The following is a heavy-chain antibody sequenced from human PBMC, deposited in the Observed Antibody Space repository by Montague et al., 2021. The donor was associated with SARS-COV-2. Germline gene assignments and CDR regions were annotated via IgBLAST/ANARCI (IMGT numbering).Heavy chain of an antibody. CDR2: INHSGST. V-gene: IGHV4-34*01. CDR3: ASDFKNSYAMDV. Sequence: SETLSLTCAVYGGSFSGYYWNWIRQPPGKGLEWIGEINHSGSTNYNPSLKSRVTMSVDTSKNQFSLKLSSVTAADTVIYYCASDFKNSYAMDVWGQGTTVIVSS. D-gene: IGHD3/OR15-3a*01. CDR1: GGSFSGYY. J-gene: IGHJ6*02.